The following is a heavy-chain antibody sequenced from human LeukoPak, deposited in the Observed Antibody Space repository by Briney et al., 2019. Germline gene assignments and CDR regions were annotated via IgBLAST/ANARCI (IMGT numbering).Heavy chain of an antibody. Sequence: PGGSLRLSCAASGFTFSSYAMSWVRQAPGKGLEWVSAISGSGGSTYYADSVKGRFTISRDNAKNTLYLQMNSLRAEDTAVYYCARVGYSYGWDDAFDIWGQGTMVTVSS. V-gene: IGHV3-23*01. CDR2: ISGSGGST. CDR1: GFTFSSYA. J-gene: IGHJ3*02. CDR3: ARVGYSYGWDDAFDI. D-gene: IGHD5-18*01.